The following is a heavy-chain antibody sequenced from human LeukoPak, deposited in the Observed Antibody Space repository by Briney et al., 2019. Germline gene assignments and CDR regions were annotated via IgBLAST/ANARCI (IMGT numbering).Heavy chain of an antibody. Sequence: GESLKISCKGSGYSFTSYWIGWVRQMPGKGLEWMGIIYPGDSDTRYSPSFQGQVTISADKSISTAYLQWSSLQASDTAMYYCARQRYYDFWSGYYPHYYYYGMDVWGQGTTVTVSS. CDR2: IYPGDSDT. D-gene: IGHD3-3*01. CDR3: ARQRYYDFWSGYYPHYYYYGMDV. V-gene: IGHV5-51*01. J-gene: IGHJ6*02. CDR1: GYSFTSYW.